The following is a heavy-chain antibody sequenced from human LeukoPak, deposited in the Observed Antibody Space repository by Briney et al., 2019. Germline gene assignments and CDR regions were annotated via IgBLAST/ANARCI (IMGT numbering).Heavy chain of an antibody. CDR2: ISSSSSYI. CDR3: VRGFRWLAPRFDY. J-gene: IGHJ4*02. V-gene: IGHV3-21*01. D-gene: IGHD5-24*01. CDR1: GFTFSSYS. Sequence: GGSLRLSCAASGFTFSSYSMNWVRQAPGKGLEWVSSISSSSSYIYYADSVKGRFTISRDNAKNSLYLQMNSLRAEDTAVYYCVRGFRWLAPRFDYWGQGTLVTVSS.